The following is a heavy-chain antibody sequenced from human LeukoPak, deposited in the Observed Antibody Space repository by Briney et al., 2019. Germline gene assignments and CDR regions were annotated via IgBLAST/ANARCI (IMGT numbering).Heavy chain of an antibody. Sequence: SETLSLTCTVSGGSINSYYWSWIRQPAGKGLEWIGRIYTSGSTNYNPSLKSRVTMSVDTSKNQFSLELSSVTAADTAVYYCARDRIAVAGTWPADAFDIWGQGTMVTVSS. CDR2: IYTSGST. CDR1: GGSINSYY. D-gene: IGHD6-19*01. V-gene: IGHV4-4*07. J-gene: IGHJ3*02. CDR3: ARDRIAVAGTWPADAFDI.